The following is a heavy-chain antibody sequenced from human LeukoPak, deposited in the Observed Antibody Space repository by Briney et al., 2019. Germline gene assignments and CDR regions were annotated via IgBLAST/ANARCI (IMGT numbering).Heavy chain of an antibody. CDR1: GFTFSGYS. CDR2: IKEDGSEK. J-gene: IGHJ3*02. Sequence: PGGSLRLPCAASGFTFSGYSLNWVRQAPGKGLEWVANIKEDGSEKYYVDSVKGRFTISRDNAKNSLYLQMNSLRAEDTAVYYCARDCSSTSCPPGLSAFDIWGQGTMVTVSS. V-gene: IGHV3-7*01. D-gene: IGHD2-2*01. CDR3: ARDCSSTSCPPGLSAFDI.